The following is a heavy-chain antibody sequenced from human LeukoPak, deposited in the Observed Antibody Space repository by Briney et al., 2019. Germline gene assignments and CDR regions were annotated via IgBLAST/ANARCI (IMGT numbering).Heavy chain of an antibody. V-gene: IGHV3-30-3*01. J-gene: IGHJ4*02. CDR1: GFTFSSYA. Sequence: GGSLRLSCAASGFTFSSYAMHWVRQAPGKGLEWVAVISYDGSNKYYADSVKGRFIISRDNSKNTLYLQMNSLRAEDTAVYYCARDLYYDFWSGYLLDYWGQGTLVTVSS. D-gene: IGHD3-3*01. CDR3: ARDLYYDFWSGYLLDY. CDR2: ISYDGSNK.